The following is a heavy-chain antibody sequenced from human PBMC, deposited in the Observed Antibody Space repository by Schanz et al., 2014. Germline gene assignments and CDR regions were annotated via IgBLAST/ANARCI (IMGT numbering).Heavy chain of an antibody. CDR3: ARDPNSVNEIDY. V-gene: IGHV3-7*03. D-gene: IGHD5-12*01. J-gene: IGHJ4*02. CDR2: IKPDGSEK. CDR1: GFTFSIHY. Sequence: EVQLVESGGGLVQPGGSLRLSCAASGFTFSIHYMSWVRQAPGKGLEWVAKIKPDGSEKLYVDSVRGRFAVSRDNVKKTMDLQMNSLRGEDTAVYYCARDPNSVNEIDYWGQGTLVTVSS.